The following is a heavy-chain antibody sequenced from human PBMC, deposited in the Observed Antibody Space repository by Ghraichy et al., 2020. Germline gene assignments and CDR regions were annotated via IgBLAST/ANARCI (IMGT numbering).Heavy chain of an antibody. V-gene: IGHV1-69*13. Sequence: SVKVSCKASGGTFSSYAISWVRQAPGQGLEWMGGIIPIFGTANYAQKFQGRVTITADESTSTAYMELSSLRSEDTAVYYCATIYCSGGSCYSGRDYYYYGMDVWGQGTTVTVSS. CDR1: GGTFSSYA. CDR2: IIPIFGTA. D-gene: IGHD2-15*01. CDR3: ATIYCSGGSCYSGRDYYYYGMDV. J-gene: IGHJ6*02.